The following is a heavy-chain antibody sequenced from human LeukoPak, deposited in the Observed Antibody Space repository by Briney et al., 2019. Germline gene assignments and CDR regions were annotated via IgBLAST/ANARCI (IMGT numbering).Heavy chain of an antibody. J-gene: IGHJ4*02. D-gene: IGHD3-9*01. Sequence: KSSETLSLTCTVSGGSISSGSYYWSWIRQHPGKGLEWFGYSYYSGSTYYHPALTSQISISVDTSKNQFSLKLSSVSAADPALYYCARELPRLGFDYGGERTLVTVSS. V-gene: IGHV4-31*01. CDR1: GGSISSGSYY. CDR3: ARELPRLGFDY. CDR2: SYYSGST.